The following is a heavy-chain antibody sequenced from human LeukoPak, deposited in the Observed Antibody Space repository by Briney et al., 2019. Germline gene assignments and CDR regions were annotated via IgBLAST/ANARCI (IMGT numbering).Heavy chain of an antibody. CDR3: ARHDYYYGSGSADC. Sequence: SETLSLTCTVSGGSISSSSYYWGWIRQPPGKGPEWIGTIFYSGSTYYNPSLKSRVTISVDTSKNQFSLKLNSVTAADTAVYYCARHDYYYGSGSADCWGQGILVTVSS. V-gene: IGHV4-39*01. J-gene: IGHJ4*02. D-gene: IGHD3-10*01. CDR2: IFYSGST. CDR1: GGSISSSSYY.